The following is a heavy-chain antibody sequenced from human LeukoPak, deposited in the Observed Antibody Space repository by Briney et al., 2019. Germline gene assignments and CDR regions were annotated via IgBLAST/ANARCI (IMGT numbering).Heavy chain of an antibody. CDR3: ARGDLGYCSSTSCYRFDY. CDR1: GYTFTSYY. D-gene: IGHD2-2*01. J-gene: IGHJ4*02. V-gene: IGHV1-46*01. CDR2: INPSGGST. Sequence: ASVKVSCKASGYTFTSYYMHWVRQAPGQGLEWMGIINPSGGSTNYAQKFQGRVTITTDESTSTAYMELSSLRSEDTAVYYCARGDLGYCSSTSCYRFDYWGQGTLVTVSS.